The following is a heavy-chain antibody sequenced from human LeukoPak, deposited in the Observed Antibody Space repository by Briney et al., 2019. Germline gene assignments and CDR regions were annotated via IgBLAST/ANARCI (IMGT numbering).Heavy chain of an antibody. Sequence: GGSLRLSCAASGFTVSSNYMSWVRQAPGKGLEWVSVIYSGGSTYYADSVKGRFTISRDNSKNTLYLQMNSLRAEDTAVYYCARSSFPYYFDYWGQGTLVTVSS. CDR1: GFTVSSNY. D-gene: IGHD3-16*01. CDR3: ARSSFPYYFDY. J-gene: IGHJ4*02. V-gene: IGHV3-66*01. CDR2: IYSGGST.